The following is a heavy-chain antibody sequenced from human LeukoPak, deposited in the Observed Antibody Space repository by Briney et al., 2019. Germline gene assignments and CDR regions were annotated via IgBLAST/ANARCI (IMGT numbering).Heavy chain of an antibody. CDR3: AGNYDFWSGPYYYYYMDV. CDR1: GGSISSSSYY. Sequence: SETLSLTCTVSGGSISSSSYYWGWIRQPPGKGLEWIGSIYYSGSTYYNPSLKSRVTISVDTSKNQFPLKLSSVTAADTAVYYCAGNYDFWSGPYYYYYMDVWGKGTTVTVSS. CDR2: IYYSGST. V-gene: IGHV4-39*01. D-gene: IGHD3-3*01. J-gene: IGHJ6*03.